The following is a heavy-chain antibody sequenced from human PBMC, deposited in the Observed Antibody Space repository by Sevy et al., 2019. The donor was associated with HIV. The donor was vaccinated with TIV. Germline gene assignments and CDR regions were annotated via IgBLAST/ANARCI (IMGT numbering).Heavy chain of an antibody. Sequence: GGSLRLSCAASGFTFISYAMTWVRQAPGKGLEWVSAISPSGGSTYYADSVKGRFTISRDNSKNTVELQMKSLRVEDTALYYCAKEHISGYYLGQGILVTVSS. CDR3: AKEHISGYY. CDR1: GFTFISYA. CDR2: ISPSGGST. J-gene: IGHJ4*02. V-gene: IGHV3-23*01. D-gene: IGHD6-19*01.